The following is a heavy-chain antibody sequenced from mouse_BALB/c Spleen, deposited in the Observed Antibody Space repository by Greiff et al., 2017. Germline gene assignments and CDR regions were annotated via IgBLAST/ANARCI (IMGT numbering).Heavy chain of an antibody. V-gene: IGHV1-77*01. CDR3: TRGCYDSSYDWWFDV. CDR2: IYPGGGST. CDR1: GYTFTNYV. D-gene: IGHD1-1*01. J-gene: IGHJ1*01. Sequence: VQLLESGPGLVKPGASVKMSCTASGYTFTNYVISWVKQRPGQGLEWIGEIYPGGGSTYYNEKFKGKATLTSDYSSNTAYLQRSSLTSEASAVYFCTRGCYDSSYDWWFDVWGEGTSVTVSA.